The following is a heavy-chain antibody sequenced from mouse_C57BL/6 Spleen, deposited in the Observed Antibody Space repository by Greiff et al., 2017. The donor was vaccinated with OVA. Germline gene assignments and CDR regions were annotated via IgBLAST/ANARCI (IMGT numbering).Heavy chain of an antibody. CDR1: GFTFSSYG. CDR2: ISSGGSYT. D-gene: IGHD2-4*01. Sequence: EVQLMESGADLVKPGGSLKLSCAASGFTFSSYGMSWVRQTPDKRLEWVATISSGGSYTYYPDSVKGRFTISRDNANNTLYLQMSRLKSEDTAMYYCAREGDYGYFDDWGQGTTLTVSS. CDR3: AREGDYGYFDD. J-gene: IGHJ2*01. V-gene: IGHV5-6*01.